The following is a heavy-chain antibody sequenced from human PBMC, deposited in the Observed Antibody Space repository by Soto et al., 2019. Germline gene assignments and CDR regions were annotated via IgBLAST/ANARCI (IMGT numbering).Heavy chain of an antibody. CDR3: SKAPSSTVTTGYYYYYMDV. Sequence: GGSLRLSCAASGFTFSSYAMSWVRQAPGKGLEWVSAISGSGGSTYYADPVKGRLTISRDNSKNTLYLQMNSLRAEDTAVYYCSKAPSSTVTTGYYYYYMDVWGKGTTVTVSS. V-gene: IGHV3-23*01. J-gene: IGHJ6*03. CDR1: GFTFSSYA. CDR2: ISGSGGST. D-gene: IGHD4-17*01.